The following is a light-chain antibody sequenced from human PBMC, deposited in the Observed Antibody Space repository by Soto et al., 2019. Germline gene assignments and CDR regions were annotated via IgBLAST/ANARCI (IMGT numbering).Light chain of an antibody. Sequence: QSALTQPASVSGSPGQSITISCTGTSSDVGGYNYVSWYQQHPGKAPKLMTYEVSNRPSGVSNRFSGSKSGNTASLTISGLQAEYEADYYCSPYTSSSAPYVFGTGTKVTV. CDR3: SPYTSSSAPYV. CDR2: EVS. CDR1: SSDVGGYNY. J-gene: IGLJ1*01. V-gene: IGLV2-14*01.